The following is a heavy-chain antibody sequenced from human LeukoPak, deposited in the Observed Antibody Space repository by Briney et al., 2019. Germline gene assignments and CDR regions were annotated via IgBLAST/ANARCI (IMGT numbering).Heavy chain of an antibody. D-gene: IGHD3-9*01. CDR2: IYYNGNT. V-gene: IGHV4-59*01. Sequence: SETLSLTCTVSGGSISPYYWSWIRQPPGKGLEWVGCIYYNGNTNYNPSLKSRVTASVDTSKNQFSLKLSPVTAADTAVYYCARGGYDDLTAGWLGPLDFWGQGSLVTVSS. CDR3: ARGGYDDLTAGWLGPLDF. J-gene: IGHJ4*02. CDR1: GGSISPYY.